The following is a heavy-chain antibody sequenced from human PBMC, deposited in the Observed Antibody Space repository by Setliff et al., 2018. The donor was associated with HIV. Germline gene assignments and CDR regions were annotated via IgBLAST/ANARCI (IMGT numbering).Heavy chain of an antibody. CDR2: IFPSGST. J-gene: IGHJ3*02. CDR1: GASIRSGVYY. V-gene: IGHV4-61*09. Sequence: NPSETLSLTCAVSGASIRSGVYYWSWIRQPAGKGPEWIGHIFPSGSTNYSPSLKSRITISMDTSKNQFPLKLSSVTAADTAVYYCARDPFMATIRYAFDIWGQGTMVTVSS. D-gene: IGHD5-12*01. CDR3: ARDPFMATIRYAFDI.